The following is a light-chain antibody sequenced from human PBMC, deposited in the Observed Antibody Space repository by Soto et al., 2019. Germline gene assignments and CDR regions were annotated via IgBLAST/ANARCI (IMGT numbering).Light chain of an antibody. Sequence: QSALTQPASVSGSPGQSVTISCTGTSSDVGGYNYVSWYQQHPGKAPKLMIYEVSNRPSGVANRFSGSKSGNTASLTISGLQEEDEADYYCSSYTSSSTVVFGGGTKVTVL. CDR3: SSYTSSSTVV. V-gene: IGLV2-14*01. CDR1: SSDVGGYNY. J-gene: IGLJ2*01. CDR2: EVS.